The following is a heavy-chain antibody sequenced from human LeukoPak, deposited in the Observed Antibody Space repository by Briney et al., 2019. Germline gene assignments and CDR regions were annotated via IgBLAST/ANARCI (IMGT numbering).Heavy chain of an antibody. Sequence: SETLSLTCSVSGTSTNSYYWSWIRLPPGQGLEWIGCVYTSGGTTYNPSLKSRVTISVDTSRSQVSLKLSSVTAADTAVYYCARARYTAADYWGQGTLVTVSS. CDR2: VYTSGGT. D-gene: IGHD5-18*01. V-gene: IGHV4-59*01. J-gene: IGHJ4*02. CDR1: GTSTNSYY. CDR3: ARARYTAADY.